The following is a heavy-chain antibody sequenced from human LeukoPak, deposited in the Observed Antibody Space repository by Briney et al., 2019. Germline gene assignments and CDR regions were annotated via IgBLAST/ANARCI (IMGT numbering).Heavy chain of an antibody. CDR2: FGVGGSNT. CDR1: GFTFSNSA. CDR3: AKDGGGYYDSRGYPL. Sequence: PGGSLRLSCAASGFTFSNSAMSWVRQAPGKGLEWVSTFGVGGSNTYYAGSVKGRFTISRDNSKNTLYLQMNSLRAEDTAVYYCAKDGGGYYDSRGYPLWGQGTLVTISS. V-gene: IGHV3-23*01. D-gene: IGHD3-22*01. J-gene: IGHJ1*01.